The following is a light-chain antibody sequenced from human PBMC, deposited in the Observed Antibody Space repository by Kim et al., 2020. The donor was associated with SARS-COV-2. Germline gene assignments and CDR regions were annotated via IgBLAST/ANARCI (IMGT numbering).Light chain of an antibody. J-gene: IGLJ2*01. Sequence: SGSQGQTASITCSGDKLWDKYACWYQQKPGQSPVLVIYQDSKRPSGIPERFSGSNSGNTATLTISGTQAMDEADYYCQAWDSSTAVFGGGTQLTVL. CDR2: QDS. CDR3: QAWDSSTAV. CDR1: KLWDKY. V-gene: IGLV3-1*01.